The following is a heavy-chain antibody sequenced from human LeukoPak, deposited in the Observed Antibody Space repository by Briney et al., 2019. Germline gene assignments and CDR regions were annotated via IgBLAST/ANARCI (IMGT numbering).Heavy chain of an antibody. CDR2: IYYSGST. CDR3: AGEKTTVTTNAFDI. V-gene: IGHV4-59*01. J-gene: IGHJ3*02. Sequence: SETLSLPCTVSGGSISSYYWSWIRQPPGKGLEWIGYIYYSGSTNYNPSLKSRVTISVDTSKNQFSLKLSSVTAADTAVYYCAGEKTTVTTNAFDIWGQGTMVTVSS. CDR1: GGSISSYY. D-gene: IGHD4-17*01.